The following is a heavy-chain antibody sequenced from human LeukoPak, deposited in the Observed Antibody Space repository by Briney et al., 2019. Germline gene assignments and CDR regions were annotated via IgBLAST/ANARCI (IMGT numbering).Heavy chain of an antibody. Sequence: PGGSLRLSCAASGFTFSSYGMHWVRQAPGKGLEWVAVISYDGSNKYYADSVKGRFTISRDNSKNTLYLQMNSLRAEDTAVYYCAKTRGVSSSWSRVFDYWGQGTLVTVSS. CDR2: ISYDGSNK. V-gene: IGHV3-30*18. CDR3: AKTRGVSSSWSRVFDY. J-gene: IGHJ4*02. D-gene: IGHD6-13*01. CDR1: GFTFSSYG.